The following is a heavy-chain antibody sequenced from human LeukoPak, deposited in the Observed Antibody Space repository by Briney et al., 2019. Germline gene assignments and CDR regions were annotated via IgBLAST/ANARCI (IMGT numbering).Heavy chain of an antibody. CDR1: GGTFSSYA. CDR3: ARGTYYYDSSGYEYFDY. V-gene: IGHV1-69*05. D-gene: IGHD3-22*01. J-gene: IGHJ4*02. Sequence: GASVKVSCKASGGTFSSYAISWVRQAPGQGLEWMGGIIPIFGTANYAQKFQGRVTITRNTSISTAYMELSSLRSEDTAVYYCARGTYYYDSSGYEYFDYWGQGTLVTVSS. CDR2: IIPIFGTA.